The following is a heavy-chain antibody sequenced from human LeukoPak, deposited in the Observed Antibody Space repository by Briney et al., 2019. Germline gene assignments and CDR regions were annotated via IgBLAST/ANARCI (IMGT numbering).Heavy chain of an antibody. D-gene: IGHD6-13*01. CDR1: GGTFSSYT. CDR3: ARDSSPEGFDY. CDR2: TIPILGIA. Sequence: GASVKVSCKASGGTFSSYTISWVRQAPGQGLEWMGRTIPILGIANYAQKFQGRVTITADKSTSTAYMELSSLRSEDTAVYYCARDSSPEGFDYWGQGTLVTVSS. J-gene: IGHJ4*02. V-gene: IGHV1-69*04.